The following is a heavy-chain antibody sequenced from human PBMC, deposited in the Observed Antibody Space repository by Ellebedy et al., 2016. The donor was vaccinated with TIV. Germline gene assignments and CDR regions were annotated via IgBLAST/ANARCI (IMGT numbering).Heavy chain of an antibody. CDR3: ARSSGYFSLDY. V-gene: IGHV4-30-4*01. D-gene: IGHD3-22*01. J-gene: IGHJ4*02. CDR1: GGSISSDNYF. CDR2: IHYSGRA. Sequence: SETLSLXXTVSGGSISSDNYFWSWIRQAPGKGLEWIAYIHYSGRAYYNPSLKSRVTISVDTSKNQFSLKVSSVTAADTAVYYCARSSGYFSLDYWGQGALVIVSS.